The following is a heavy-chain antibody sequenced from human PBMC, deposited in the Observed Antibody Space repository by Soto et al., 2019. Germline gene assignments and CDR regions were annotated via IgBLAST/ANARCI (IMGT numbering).Heavy chain of an antibody. CDR1: GFTFSVYT. CDR2: VRGRDGVT. CDR3: AKGQEFEARLDS. V-gene: IGHV3-23*01. Sequence: EVQLLESGGGLVQPGGSLRLSCAASGFTFSVYTMYWVRQAPGKGLEWVSGVRGRDGVTYYADSVKGRFTISRDTSKNMLYLQMNSLRAEATAVYDCAKGQEFEARLDSWGQGTLATVSS. J-gene: IGHJ4*02.